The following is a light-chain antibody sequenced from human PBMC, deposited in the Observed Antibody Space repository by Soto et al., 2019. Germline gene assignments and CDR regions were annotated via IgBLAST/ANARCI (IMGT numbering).Light chain of an antibody. CDR2: LDSDGSH. CDR1: SGHRSYA. Sequence: QPVLTQSPSASASLGSSVKLTCTLSSGHRSYAIAWHQQQPEKGPRYLMKLDSDGSHTKGDAIPDRFSGSSSGADRYLTISSLQSEDEADYYCQTWGTGIHVVFGGGTKLTVL. V-gene: IGLV4-69*01. J-gene: IGLJ2*01. CDR3: QTWGTGIHVV.